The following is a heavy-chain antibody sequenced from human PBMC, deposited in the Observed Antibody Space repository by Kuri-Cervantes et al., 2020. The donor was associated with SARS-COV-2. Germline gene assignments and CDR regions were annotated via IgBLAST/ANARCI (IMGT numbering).Heavy chain of an antibody. D-gene: IGHD1-26*01. V-gene: IGHV3-21*01. CDR1: DFAFSTST. CDR3: TRMAVGRSESNFYYSGMDV. CDR2: ISNSGKYM. Sequence: GGSLRLSCTAFDFAFSTSTMNWVRQAPGKGLEWVSSISNSGKYMYCIDSVRGRFAISRDNAKNSLYLEMNSLRVDDTAVYYCTRMAVGRSESNFYYSGMDVWGQGTTVTVSS. J-gene: IGHJ6*02.